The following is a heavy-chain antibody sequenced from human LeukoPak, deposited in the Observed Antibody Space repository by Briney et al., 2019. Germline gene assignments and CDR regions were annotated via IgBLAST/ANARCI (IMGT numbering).Heavy chain of an antibody. V-gene: IGHV6-1*01. J-gene: IGHJ4*02. CDR3: ARNRLWLQSDFDY. CDR1: GDSVSSDRPA. Sequence: SQTLSLTCAISGDSVSSDRPAWNWIRQSPSRGLEWLGRTFYRSKWSDDYAVSVKSRITLNPDTSKNQFSLQLNSVTPEDTAVYYCARNRLWLQSDFDYWGQGTLVTVSS. D-gene: IGHD5-24*01. CDR2: TFYRSKWSD.